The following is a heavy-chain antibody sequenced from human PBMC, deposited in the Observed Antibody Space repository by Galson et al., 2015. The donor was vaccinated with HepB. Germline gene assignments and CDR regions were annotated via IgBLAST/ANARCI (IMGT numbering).Heavy chain of an antibody. CDR1: GFTFSSYS. D-gene: IGHD6-13*01. Sequence: SLRLSCAASGFTFSSYSMNWVRQAPGKGLEWVSSISSSSSYIYYADSVKARFTISRDNAKNSLYLQMNSLRAEDTAVYYCARVALYSSSWAPAFDIWGQGTMVTVSS. V-gene: IGHV3-21*01. CDR3: ARVALYSSSWAPAFDI. CDR2: ISSSSSYI. J-gene: IGHJ3*02.